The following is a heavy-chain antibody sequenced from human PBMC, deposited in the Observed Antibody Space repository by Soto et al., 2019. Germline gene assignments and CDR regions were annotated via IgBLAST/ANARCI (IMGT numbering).Heavy chain of an antibody. CDR3: ARDKAVRGVIPSALDY. D-gene: IGHD3-10*01. CDR2: ITGGSNDI. Sequence: GGSLRLSCAASGFIFRIYGMSWVRQAPGKGLEWVSSITGGSNDIKYADSVQGRFTISRDDAKNSLYLQMTSLRAEDTAVYYCARDKAVRGVIPSALDYWGLGTLVTVSS. CDR1: GFIFRIYG. J-gene: IGHJ4*02. V-gene: IGHV3-21*01.